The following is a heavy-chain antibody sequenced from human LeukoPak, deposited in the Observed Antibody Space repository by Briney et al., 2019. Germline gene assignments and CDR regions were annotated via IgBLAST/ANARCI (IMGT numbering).Heavy chain of an antibody. V-gene: IGHV1-2*02. Sequence: ASVKVSCKASGYTFTGYYMHWVRQAPGQGLEWMGWINPNSGGTNYAQKFQGRVTMTRDTSISTAYIELSRLRSDDTAVYYCARDLYQHHSYGLGIAAAGSDYWGQGTLVTVSS. CDR2: INPNSGGT. D-gene: IGHD6-13*01. J-gene: IGHJ4*02. CDR3: ARDLYQHHSYGLGIAAAGSDY. CDR1: GYTFTGYY.